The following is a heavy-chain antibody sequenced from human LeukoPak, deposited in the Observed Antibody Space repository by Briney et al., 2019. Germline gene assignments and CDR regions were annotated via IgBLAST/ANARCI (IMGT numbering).Heavy chain of an antibody. V-gene: IGHV3-48*01. Sequence: PGGSLRLSCAASIFMFSDYGMNWVRQAPGKGLEWVSYISGDSKAIYYGDSVKGRFTVSRDNSKNTLYLQMNSLRPEDTAVYYCASGDYWGQGTLVTVSS. CDR2: ISGDSKAI. CDR1: IFMFSDYG. CDR3: ASGDY. J-gene: IGHJ4*02.